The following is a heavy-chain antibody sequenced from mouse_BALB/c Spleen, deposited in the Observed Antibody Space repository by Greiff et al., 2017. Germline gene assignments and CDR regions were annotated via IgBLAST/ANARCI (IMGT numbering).Heavy chain of an antibody. D-gene: IGHD1-1*01. CDR2: INSNGGST. CDR3: ARDSYGSAMDY. V-gene: IGHV5-6-3*01. J-gene: IGHJ4*01. CDR1: GFTFSSYG. Sequence: EVKLVESGGGLVQPGGSLKLSCAASGFTFSSYGMSWVRQTPDKRLELVATINSNGGSTYYPDSVKGRFTISRDNAKNTLYLQMSSLKSEDTAMYYCARDSYGSAMDYWGQGTSVTVSS.